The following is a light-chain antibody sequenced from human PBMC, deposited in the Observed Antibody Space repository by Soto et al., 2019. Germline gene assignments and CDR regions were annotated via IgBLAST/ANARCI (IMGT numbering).Light chain of an antibody. J-gene: IGKJ3*01. Sequence: DIQMTQSPYTLSASVRDRVTITCRASQTINSWLAWYQQKPGKAPKLLIHKASSLEGGVPSRFSVCGSVTGFTLAISSLQPDDVATDYCQQYNSRPFTFGPGTKVYIK. CDR3: QQYNSRPFT. CDR2: KAS. V-gene: IGKV1-5*03. CDR1: QTINSW.